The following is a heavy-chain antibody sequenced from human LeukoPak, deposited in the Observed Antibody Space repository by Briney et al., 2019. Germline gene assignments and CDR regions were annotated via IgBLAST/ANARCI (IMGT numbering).Heavy chain of an antibody. CDR1: GFTFSSYA. Sequence: GGSLRLSCAASGFTFSSYAMSWVRQAPGKGLEWVSGISGSGDNTYYADSVKGRFTISRDNSKNTLYLQMNSLRAEDTAVYYCAKDVRSSWAYFDYWGQGTLVTVSS. J-gene: IGHJ4*02. CDR2: ISGSGDNT. V-gene: IGHV3-23*01. D-gene: IGHD6-13*01. CDR3: AKDVRSSWAYFDY.